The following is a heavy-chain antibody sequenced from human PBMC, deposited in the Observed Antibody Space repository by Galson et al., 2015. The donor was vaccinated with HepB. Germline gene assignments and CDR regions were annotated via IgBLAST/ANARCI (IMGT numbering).Heavy chain of an antibody. V-gene: IGHV4-4*02. J-gene: IGHJ4*02. CDR1: GDSISSDNW. CDR2: IYHKGDT. Sequence: TLSLTCAVSGDSISSDNWWSWVRQPPGMGLEWIGEIYHKGDTNYNPSLKSRVTMSIDRSKNQFSLWLTSVTAADTADYYRARDHERELPRYWGQGTLVTVSS. CDR3: ARDHERELPRY. D-gene: IGHD4-23*01.